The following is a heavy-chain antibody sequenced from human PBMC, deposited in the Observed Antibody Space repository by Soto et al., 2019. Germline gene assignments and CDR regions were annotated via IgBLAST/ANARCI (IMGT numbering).Heavy chain of an antibody. J-gene: IGHJ3*02. D-gene: IGHD1-26*01. CDR2: MSGSGGST. CDR3: AKSVRRGSYSTSDAFDI. CDR1: GFTFSSYA. Sequence: EVQLLESGGGLVQPGGSLRLSCAASGFTFSSYAMSWVRQAPGKGLEWVSAMSGSGGSTYYADSVKGRFTISRDNSNNTLYLEMNVLRAEDTAVYYCAKSVRRGSYSTSDAFDIWGRCTMVTVSS. V-gene: IGHV3-23*01.